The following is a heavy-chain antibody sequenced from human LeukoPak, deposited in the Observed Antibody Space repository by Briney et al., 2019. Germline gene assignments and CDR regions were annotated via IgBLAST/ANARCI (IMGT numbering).Heavy chain of an antibody. Sequence: SVKVSCKASGGTFSSYAISWVRQAPGQGLEWMGRIIPILGIANYAQKFQGRVTITADKSTSTAYMELSSLRSEDTAVYYCARDREYSGYDPTFDYWGQGTLVTVSS. J-gene: IGHJ4*02. D-gene: IGHD5-12*01. V-gene: IGHV1-69*04. CDR1: GGTFSSYA. CDR3: ARDREYSGYDPTFDY. CDR2: IIPILGIA.